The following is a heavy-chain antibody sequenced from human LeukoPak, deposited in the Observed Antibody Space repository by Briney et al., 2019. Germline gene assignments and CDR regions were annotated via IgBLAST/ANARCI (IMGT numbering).Heavy chain of an antibody. CDR2: IKQDGSEK. V-gene: IGHV3-7*03. J-gene: IGHJ4*02. D-gene: IGHD3-10*01. CDR1: GFTFSSYW. Sequence: GGSLRPSCAASGFTFSSYWMSWVRQAPGKGLEWVANIKQDGSEKYYVDSVKGRFTIPRDNAKNSLYLQMNSLRAEDMAVYYCARLRQLVTMVRGVTYYFDYWGQGTLVTVSS. CDR3: ARLRQLVTMVRGVTYYFDY.